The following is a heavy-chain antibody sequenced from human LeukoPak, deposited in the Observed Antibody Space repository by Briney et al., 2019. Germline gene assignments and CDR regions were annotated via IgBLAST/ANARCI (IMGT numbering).Heavy chain of an antibody. CDR1: GYSISSGYY. Sequence: SETLSLTCTVSGYSISSGYYWGWIRQPPGTGLEWIGSIYHSASTYYNPSLKSRVTISVDTSKNQFSLKLSSVTAADTAVYYCARDNDGTAAGTGAFDIWGQGTMVTVSS. CDR3: ARDNDGTAAGTGAFDI. D-gene: IGHD6-13*01. J-gene: IGHJ3*02. CDR2: IYHSAST. V-gene: IGHV4-38-2*02.